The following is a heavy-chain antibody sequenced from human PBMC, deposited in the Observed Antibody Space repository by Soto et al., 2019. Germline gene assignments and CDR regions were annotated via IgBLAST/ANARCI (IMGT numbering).Heavy chain of an antibody. Sequence: QVQLVQSGAEVKKPGASVKDSCKASGYTFTSYTMHWVRQAPGQRLEWMGWINAGNGNTKYSQKFQGRVTITRDTSASTAYMGLSSLRSEDTAVYYCARDLQADYWGQGTLVTVSS. V-gene: IGHV1-3*01. CDR3: ARDLQADY. CDR1: GYTFTSYT. CDR2: INAGNGNT. J-gene: IGHJ4*02.